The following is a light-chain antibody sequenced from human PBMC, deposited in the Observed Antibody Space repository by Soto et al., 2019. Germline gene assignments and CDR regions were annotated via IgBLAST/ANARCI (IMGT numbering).Light chain of an antibody. CDR1: SSDIGGYYY. CDR2: EVS. J-gene: IGLJ2*01. V-gene: IGLV2-14*01. Sequence: QSVLTQPASVSGSPGQSITISCTGTSSDIGGYYYVSWYQQHSGKAPKLIIYEVSNRPSGVSNRFSGSKSGNTASLTISGLQAEDEADYSCSSYSGTSTPVVFGGGTKLTVL. CDR3: SSYSGTSTPVV.